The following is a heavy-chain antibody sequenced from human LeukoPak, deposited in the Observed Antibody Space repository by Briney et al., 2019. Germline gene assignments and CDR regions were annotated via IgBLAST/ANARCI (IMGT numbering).Heavy chain of an antibody. Sequence: PGGSLRLFCAASGFTLSSYWMNWVRQAPGKGLEWVANIKQDGSEKYYVDSVKGRFTISRDNAKNSLYLQMNSLRAEDTAVYYCAKRYFDLWGRGTLVTVSS. V-gene: IGHV3-7*03. CDR1: GFTLSSYW. CDR3: AKRYFDL. J-gene: IGHJ2*01. CDR2: IKQDGSEK.